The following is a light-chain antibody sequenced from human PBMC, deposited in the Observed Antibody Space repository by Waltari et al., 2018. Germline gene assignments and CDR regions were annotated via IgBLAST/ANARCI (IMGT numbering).Light chain of an antibody. V-gene: IGKV1-5*03. J-gene: IGKJ1*01. Sequence: DIQVTQSPPTLSASAGDSVTITCRASQSIVVWLAWYQQKPGKAPRLLIYKASYLESGVPSRFSGSGSGTEFTLTISSLQADDFATYYCLQYNSYPWTFGQGTKVEIK. CDR3: LQYNSYPWT. CDR1: QSIVVW. CDR2: KAS.